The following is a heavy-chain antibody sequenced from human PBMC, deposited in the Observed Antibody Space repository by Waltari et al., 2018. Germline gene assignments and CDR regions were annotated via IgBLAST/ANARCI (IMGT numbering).Heavy chain of an antibody. J-gene: IGHJ3*02. V-gene: IGHV4-59*01. D-gene: IGHD2-15*01. CDR2: IYYSGST. Sequence: QVQLQESGPGLVKPSETLSLTCTVSGGSISSYYWSWIRQPPGKGLEWIGYIYYSGSTNSNPSLKMRVTISVDTSKNQFSLKLSSVTAADTAVYYCARDRIGVVAANDAFDIWGQGTMVTVSS. CDR1: GGSISSYY. CDR3: ARDRIGVVAANDAFDI.